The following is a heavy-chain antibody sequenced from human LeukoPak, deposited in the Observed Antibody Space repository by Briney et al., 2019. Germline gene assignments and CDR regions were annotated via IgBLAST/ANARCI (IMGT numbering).Heavy chain of an antibody. Sequence: SETLSLTCAVYGGSFSGYYWSWIRQPPGKGLEWIGEINRSGGTNYNPSLKSRVTISVDTSKNQFSLKLSSVTAADTAVYYCASPGSGRHAFDIWGQGTMVTVSS. CDR2: INRSGGT. CDR1: GGSFSGYY. J-gene: IGHJ3*02. D-gene: IGHD3-10*01. CDR3: ASPGSGRHAFDI. V-gene: IGHV4-34*01.